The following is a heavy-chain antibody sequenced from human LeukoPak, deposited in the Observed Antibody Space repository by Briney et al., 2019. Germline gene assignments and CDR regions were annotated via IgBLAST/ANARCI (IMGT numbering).Heavy chain of an antibody. CDR1: GFIFTDYW. V-gene: IGHV3-7*01. J-gene: IGHJ4*02. D-gene: IGHD3-10*01. Sequence: GGSLRLSCEASGFIFTDYWMTWARQAPGKGLEWVANTNKDGSEKWYVDSVKGRFTISRDNAKNSLYLQTNSLRAEDTAVYYCARAKGDMVRGVIPSYFDYWGQGTLVTVSS. CDR2: TNKDGSEK. CDR3: ARAKGDMVRGVIPSYFDY.